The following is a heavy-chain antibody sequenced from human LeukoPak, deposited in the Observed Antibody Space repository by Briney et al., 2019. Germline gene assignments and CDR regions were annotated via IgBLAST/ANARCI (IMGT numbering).Heavy chain of an antibody. Sequence: PSETLSLTCTVSGGSISSYYWSWIRQPPGKGLEWMGYIYYSGSTNYNPSLKSRVTISVDTSKNQFSLKLNSVTAADTAVYYCARHRSKWLQSSFDYWGQGTLVTVSS. CDR1: GGSISSYY. CDR2: IYYSGST. J-gene: IGHJ4*02. V-gene: IGHV4-59*08. D-gene: IGHD5-24*01. CDR3: ARHRSKWLQSSFDY.